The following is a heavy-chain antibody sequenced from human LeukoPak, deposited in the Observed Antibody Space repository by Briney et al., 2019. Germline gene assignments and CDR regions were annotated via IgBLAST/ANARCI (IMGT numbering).Heavy chain of an antibody. CDR1: GFTFSDYY. J-gene: IGHJ4*02. V-gene: IGHV3-23*01. Sequence: GGSLRLSCAASGFTFSDYYMSWIRQAPGKGLEWVSAISGSGGSTYYADSVKGRFTISRDNSKNTLYLQMNSLRAEDTAVYYCAKSISDWNYSIDYWGQGTLVTVSS. CDR3: AKSISDWNYSIDY. D-gene: IGHD1-7*01. CDR2: ISGSGGST.